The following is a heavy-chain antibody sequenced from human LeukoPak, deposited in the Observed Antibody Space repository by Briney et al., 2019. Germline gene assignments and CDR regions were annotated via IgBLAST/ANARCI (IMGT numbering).Heavy chain of an antibody. Sequence: GGSLRLSCAASGFNFDSYTMTWVRQAPGKGLEWVSSISSGSGHIYYAHSMKGPFTISRDNAKSSLYLQMNRLSGGDTAVYYCARFLTVTVVPQRVDCWGEGTLVTVSS. CDR1: GFNFDSYT. J-gene: IGHJ4*02. CDR2: ISSGSGHI. CDR3: ARFLTVTVVPQRVDC. V-gene: IGHV3-21*01. D-gene: IGHD4-23*01.